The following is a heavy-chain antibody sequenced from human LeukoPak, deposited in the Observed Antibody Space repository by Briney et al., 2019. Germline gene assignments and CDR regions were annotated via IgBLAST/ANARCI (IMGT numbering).Heavy chain of an antibody. V-gene: IGHV3-53*01. D-gene: IGHD6-13*01. CDR1: GFTVSSNY. J-gene: IGHJ4*02. CDR3: AKAAAAPGFDF. CDR2: IYSGGST. Sequence: GGSLRLSCAASGFTVSSNYMSWVRQAPGKGLEWVSVIYSGGSTYYADSVKGRFTISRDNSKNTLYLQMNSLRAEDTALCYCAKAAAAPGFDFWGQGTLVTVSS.